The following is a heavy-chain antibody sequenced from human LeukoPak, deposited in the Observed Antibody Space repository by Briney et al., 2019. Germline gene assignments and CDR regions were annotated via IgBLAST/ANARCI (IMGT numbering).Heavy chain of an antibody. CDR2: ISAYNGNT. CDR1: GYRFTSYG. Sequence: ASGKVSCKASGYRFTSYGITWVRQAPGQGLEWVGWISAYNGNTNYAQTLQGRVTLTTDTSTSTAYMELRSLRSDDTAVYYCAREGYCSGGTCYSTMNWFDPWGQGTLVTVSS. CDR3: AREGYCSGGTCYSTMNWFDP. D-gene: IGHD2-15*01. J-gene: IGHJ5*02. V-gene: IGHV1-18*01.